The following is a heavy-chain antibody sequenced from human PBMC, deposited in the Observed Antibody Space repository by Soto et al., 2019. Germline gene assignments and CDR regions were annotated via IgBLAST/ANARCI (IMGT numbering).Heavy chain of an antibody. V-gene: IGHV3-30-3*01. J-gene: IGHJ6*02. CDR2: ISYDGSNK. CDR3: ARDFSAAAEGNMDV. D-gene: IGHD6-13*01. Sequence: QVQLVESGGGVVQPGRSLRLSCAASGFTFSSYAMHWVRQAPGKGLEWVAVISYDGSNKYYADSVKGRFTISRDNSKNTLYLQMNSLRAEDTAVYYCARDFSAAAEGNMDVWGQGTTVTVSS. CDR1: GFTFSSYA.